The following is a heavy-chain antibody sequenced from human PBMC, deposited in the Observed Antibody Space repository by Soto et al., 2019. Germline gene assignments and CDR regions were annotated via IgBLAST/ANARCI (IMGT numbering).Heavy chain of an antibody. D-gene: IGHD3-10*01. V-gene: IGHV3-33*01. CDR1: GFTFSNYG. Sequence: WGSLRLSCAASGFTFSNYGMHWVRQPPGKGLEWVAIIWYDGSNKYYAASVKGRFTISRATSKNTVYLQMNSLRAEETAMYYCAAGEPLDYRGQGTLVTVSP. CDR2: IWYDGSNK. CDR3: AAGEPLDY. J-gene: IGHJ4*02.